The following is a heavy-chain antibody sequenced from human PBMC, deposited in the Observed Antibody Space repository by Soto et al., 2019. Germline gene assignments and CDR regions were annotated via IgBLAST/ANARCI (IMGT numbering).Heavy chain of an antibody. D-gene: IGHD6-13*01. CDR3: ARRGSSSWSGY. Sequence: QLQLQESGPGLVKPSETLSLTCTVSGGSISSSSYYWGWIRQPPGKGLEWIGSIYYSGTTYYNPSLMSRAPIAVDTSTNQSSLTLRSVPAADTAVYSCARRGSSSWSGYWGPATLVSVSS. V-gene: IGHV4-39*01. J-gene: IGHJ4*02. CDR2: IYYSGTT. CDR1: GGSISSSSYY.